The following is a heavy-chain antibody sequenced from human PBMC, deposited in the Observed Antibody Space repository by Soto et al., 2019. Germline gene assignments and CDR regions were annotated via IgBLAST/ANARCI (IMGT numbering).Heavy chain of an antibody. CDR3: ARDLVAAAGSLQYYYYGMDV. Sequence: QVQLVESGGGVVQPGRSLRLSCAASGFTFSSYGMHWVRQAPGKGLEWVAVIWYDGSNKYYADSVKGRFAISRDNSKNTXYXXMNSLRAEDTAVYYCARDLVAAAGSLQYYYYGMDVWGQGTTVTVSS. J-gene: IGHJ6*02. V-gene: IGHV3-33*01. D-gene: IGHD6-13*01. CDR2: IWYDGSNK. CDR1: GFTFSSYG.